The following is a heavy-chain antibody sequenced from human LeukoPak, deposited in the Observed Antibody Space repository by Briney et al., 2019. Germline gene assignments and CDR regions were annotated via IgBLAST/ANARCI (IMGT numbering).Heavy chain of an antibody. CDR3: ARGSGYSYGYGY. V-gene: IGHV1-46*01. CDR1: GYTFTSYY. Sequence: ASVKVSCKASGYTFTSYYMHWVRQAPGQGLEWMGRINPSGGSTSYAQKFQGRVTMTRDKSTRTVYMELSSLRAEDTAVYDCARGSGYSYGYGYWGQGTLVTVSS. J-gene: IGHJ4*02. D-gene: IGHD5-18*01. CDR2: INPSGGST.